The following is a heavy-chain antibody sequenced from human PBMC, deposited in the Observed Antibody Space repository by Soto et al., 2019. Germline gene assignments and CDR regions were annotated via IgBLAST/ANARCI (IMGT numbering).Heavy chain of an antibody. V-gene: IGHV3-66*01. CDR2: FYSGGST. CDR1: GFTVISNY. CDR3: AAGGWLVRDHDY. D-gene: IGHD6-19*01. Sequence: EVQLVESGGGLVQPGGSLRLSCAASGFTVISNYMSWVRQAPGKGLEWVSVFYSGGSTYYADSVKGRFTISRDSSKNTLYLQMNSLRVEDTAVYYCAAGGWLVRDHDYWGQGTLVTVSS. J-gene: IGHJ4*02.